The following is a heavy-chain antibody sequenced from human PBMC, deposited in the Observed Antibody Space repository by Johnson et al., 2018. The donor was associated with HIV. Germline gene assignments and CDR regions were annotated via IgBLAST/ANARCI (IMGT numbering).Heavy chain of an antibody. V-gene: IGHV3-33*01. CDR3: AREGSPSDAFDI. CDR2: ICYDGSNK. J-gene: IGHJ3*02. Sequence: QVQLVESGGGVVQPGRSLRLSCAASGFTFSSYGMHWVRQAPGKGLEWVAVICYDGSNKYYANSVKGRFTISRDNSKNKLYLQMNRLRAEDTAVYYCAREGSPSDAFDIWGQGTMVTVSS. CDR1: GFTFSSYG.